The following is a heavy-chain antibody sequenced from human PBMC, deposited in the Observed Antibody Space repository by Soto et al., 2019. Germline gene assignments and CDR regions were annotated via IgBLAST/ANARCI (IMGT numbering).Heavy chain of an antibody. CDR3: AKDMRPVGRSGPDFDY. Sequence: EVQLVESGGGLVQPGRSLRLSCAASGFTFDDYAMHWVRQAPGKGLEWVSGISWNSGSIGDADSVKGRFTISRDNAKNSLYLQMNSLRAEDTALYYCAKDMRPVGRSGPDFDYWGQGTLVTVSS. CDR2: ISWNSGSI. V-gene: IGHV3-9*01. CDR1: GFTFDDYA. D-gene: IGHD2-15*01. J-gene: IGHJ4*02.